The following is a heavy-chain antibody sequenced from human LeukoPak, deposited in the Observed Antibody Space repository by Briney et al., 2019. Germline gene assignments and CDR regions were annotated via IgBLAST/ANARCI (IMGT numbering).Heavy chain of an antibody. CDR1: EFTFTSYE. CDR2: ISSSGSTI. Sequence: QAGGSLRLSCAASEFTFTSYEMNWVRQAPGKGLEWVSYISSSGSTIYYADSVKGRFTISRDNAKNSLYLRMNSLRAGDTAVYYCARDSFRGSYSDYWGQGTLVTVSS. V-gene: IGHV3-48*03. D-gene: IGHD1-26*01. J-gene: IGHJ4*02. CDR3: ARDSFRGSYSDY.